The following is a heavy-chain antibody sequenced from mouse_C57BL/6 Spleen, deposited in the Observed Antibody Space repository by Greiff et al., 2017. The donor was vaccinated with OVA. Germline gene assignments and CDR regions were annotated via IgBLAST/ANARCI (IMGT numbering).Heavy chain of an antibody. Sequence: QVQLQQSGAELVKPGASVKLSCKASGYTFTSYWMHWVKQRPGQGLEWIGMIFPKSGSTNYNEKFKSKATLTVDKSSSTAYMQLSSLTSEDTAVYYSARRTYDSYYAYWGQGTLVTVSA. CDR1: GYTFTSYW. D-gene: IGHD2-3*01. CDR3: ARRTYDSYYAY. V-gene: IGHV1-64*01. J-gene: IGHJ3*01. CDR2: IFPKSGST.